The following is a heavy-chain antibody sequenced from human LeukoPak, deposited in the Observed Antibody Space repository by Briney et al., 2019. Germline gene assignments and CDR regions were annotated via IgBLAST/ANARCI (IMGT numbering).Heavy chain of an antibody. J-gene: IGHJ3*02. D-gene: IGHD2-2*02. CDR1: GFTFSSYA. V-gene: IGHV3-30-3*01. Sequence: GGSLRLSCAASGFTFSSYAMHWVRQAPGKGLEWVAVISYDGSNKYYADSVKGRFTISRDNSKNTLYLQMNSLRAEDTAVYYCAKEDIVVVPAAILGAFDIWGQGTMVTVSS. CDR2: ISYDGSNK. CDR3: AKEDIVVVPAAILGAFDI.